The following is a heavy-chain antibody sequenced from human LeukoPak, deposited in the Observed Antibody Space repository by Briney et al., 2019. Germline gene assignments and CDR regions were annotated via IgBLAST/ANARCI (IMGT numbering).Heavy chain of an antibody. CDR2: INPSGGST. CDR1: GYTFTSYY. J-gene: IGHJ4*02. CDR3: ARLPKVGADY. V-gene: IGHV1-46*01. Sequence: ASVKVSCKASGYTFTSYYMHWVRQAPGQGLEWMGIINPSGGSTSYAQKFQGRVTMTRDTSISTAYMELSRLRSDDTAVYYCARLPKVGADYWGQGTLVTVSS. D-gene: IGHD1-26*01.